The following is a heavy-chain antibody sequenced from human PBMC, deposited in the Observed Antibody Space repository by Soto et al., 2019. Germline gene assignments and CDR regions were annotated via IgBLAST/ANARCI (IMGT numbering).Heavy chain of an antibody. CDR2: MNPNSGNT. Sequence: ASVKVSCKASGYTFTSYDINWVRQATGQGLEWMGWMNPNSGNTGYAQKFQGRVTMTRNTSISTAYMELSSLRSEDTAVYYCASTNYDFWSGYYRPIPEVSYWFDPWGQVTLFTVPS. CDR3: ASTNYDFWSGYYRPIPEVSYWFDP. J-gene: IGHJ5*02. D-gene: IGHD3-3*01. CDR1: GYTFTSYD. V-gene: IGHV1-8*01.